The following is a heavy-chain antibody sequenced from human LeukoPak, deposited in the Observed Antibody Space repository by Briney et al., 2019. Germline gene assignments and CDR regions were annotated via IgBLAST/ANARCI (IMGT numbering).Heavy chain of an antibody. CDR3: ARSGITMVRGVIIGGEPFDY. J-gene: IGHJ4*02. CDR1: GYTFTGYY. D-gene: IGHD3-10*01. CDR2: INPNSGGT. V-gene: IGHV1-2*02. Sequence: ASVKVSCKASGYTFTGYYMHWVRQAPGQGLEWMGWINPNSGGTNYAQKFQGRVTMTRDTSISTAYMELSRLRSDDTAVYYCARSGITMVRGVIIGGEPFDYWGQGTLVTVSS.